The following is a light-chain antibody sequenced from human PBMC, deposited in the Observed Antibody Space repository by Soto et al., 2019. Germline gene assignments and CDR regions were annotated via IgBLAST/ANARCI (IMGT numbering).Light chain of an antibody. J-gene: IGKJ5*01. V-gene: IGKV3-20*01. CDR2: GAS. CDR1: QSLSSN. Sequence: TQSPATLSVPPGERAAVTCRASQSLSSNLAWYQQKPGQAPRLLIYGASKRATGIPDRFSGSGSGTDFTLTISRLELEDFAVYYCQQYGSSQITFGQGTRLENK. CDR3: QQYGSSQIT.